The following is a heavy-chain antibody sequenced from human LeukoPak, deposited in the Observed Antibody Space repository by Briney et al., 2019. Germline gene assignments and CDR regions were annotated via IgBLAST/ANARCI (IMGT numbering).Heavy chain of an antibody. CDR1: GFTFSSNW. V-gene: IGHV3-7*01. J-gene: IGHJ4*02. Sequence: PGGSLRLSCATSGFTFSSNWMSWVRHAPGRGLEWVANIKPDGSAEYYAASVKGRFTVSRDNAKNSLYLQMNSLRVDDTAVYHRARANKRSWQSWGQGTLVTVSS. CDR2: IKPDGSAE. D-gene: IGHD6-13*01. CDR3: ARANKRSWQS.